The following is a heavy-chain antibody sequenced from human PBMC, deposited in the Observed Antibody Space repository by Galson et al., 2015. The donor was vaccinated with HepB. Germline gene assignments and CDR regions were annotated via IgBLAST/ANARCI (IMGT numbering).Heavy chain of an antibody. CDR1: GFTFSDYY. V-gene: IGHV3-11*01. CDR3: ARDALVLRYFDWLPNPLYYFDY. D-gene: IGHD3-9*01. J-gene: IGHJ4*02. CDR2: ISSSGSTI. Sequence: SLRLSCAASGFTFSDYYMSWIRQAPGKGLEWVSYISSSGSTIYYADSVKGRFTISRDNAKNSLYLQMNSLRAEDTAVYYCARDALVLRYFDWLPNPLYYFDYWGQGTLVTVSS.